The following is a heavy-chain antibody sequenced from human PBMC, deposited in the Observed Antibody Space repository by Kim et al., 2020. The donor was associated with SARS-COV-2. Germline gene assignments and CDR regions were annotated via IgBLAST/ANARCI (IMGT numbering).Heavy chain of an antibody. Sequence: GGSLRLSCAVSGVTFSSYAMSWVRQAPGKGLEWVSATSGSGGSTYYADSVKGRFTISRDNSKDTVKLQMNSLRAEDTAVYFCAKGRGSSGYYADFDYWGQGTLVTVSS. D-gene: IGHD3-22*01. CDR1: GVTFSSYA. CDR2: TSGSGGST. J-gene: IGHJ4*02. CDR3: AKGRGSSGYYADFDY. V-gene: IGHV3-23*01.